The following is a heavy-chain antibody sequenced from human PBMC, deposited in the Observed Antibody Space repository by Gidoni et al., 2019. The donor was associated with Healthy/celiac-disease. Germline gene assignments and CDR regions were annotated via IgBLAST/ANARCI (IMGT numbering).Heavy chain of an antibody. CDR2: INAGNGNT. Sequence: QVQLVQSGAEVKKPGASVKVSCKASGYTFTSYAMHWVRQAPGQRLEWRGWINAGNGNTKYSQKFQGRVTITRDTSASTAYMELSSLRSEDKAVYYCAREGQYYDFWSGSLDYWGQGTLVTVSS. CDR3: AREGQYYDFWSGSLDY. D-gene: IGHD3-3*01. J-gene: IGHJ4*02. V-gene: IGHV1-3*01. CDR1: GYTFTSYA.